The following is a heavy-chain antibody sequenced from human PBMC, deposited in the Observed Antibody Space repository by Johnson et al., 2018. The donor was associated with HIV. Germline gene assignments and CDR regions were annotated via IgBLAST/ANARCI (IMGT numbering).Heavy chain of an antibody. J-gene: IGHJ3*02. CDR2: ISGSGGST. V-gene: IGHV3-23*04. CDR3: ARFTRGGGYYTVAVDI. CDR1: GFTFSSYA. Sequence: EMQLVESGGGLIQPGGSLRLSCAASGFTFSSYAMSWVRQAPGKGLEWVSAISGSGGSTYYADSVKGRFTISRDNSKNTLYLQMNGLRAEDTAVYYCARFTRGGGYYTVAVDIWGQGTMVTVSS. D-gene: IGHD3-22*01.